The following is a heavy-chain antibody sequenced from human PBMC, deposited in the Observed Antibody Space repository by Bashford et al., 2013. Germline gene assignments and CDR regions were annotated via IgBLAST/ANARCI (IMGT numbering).Heavy chain of an antibody. CDR3: ARGERGYRFGGGNWTT. D-gene: IGHD3-10*01. CDR1: GGSISSYY. CDR2: IYYSGST. Sequence: SETLSLTCTVSGGSISSYYWSWIRQPPGKGLEWIGYIYYSGSTNYNPSLKSRVTISVDTSKNQFSLKLSSVTAADTAVYYCARGERGYRFGGGNWTTWGQGTLVTVSS. J-gene: IGHJ4*02. V-gene: IGHV4-59*01.